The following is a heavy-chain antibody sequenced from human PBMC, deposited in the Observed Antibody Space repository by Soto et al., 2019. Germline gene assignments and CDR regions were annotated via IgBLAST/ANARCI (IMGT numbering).Heavy chain of an antibody. Sequence: PGGSLRLSCAASGFTFSTYDMIWVRQAPGKGLEWVSDIRGRGNSAFYADSVKGRFTISRDNSNNTLYLQMNNLRADDTAVYYCAREAPVAGTNYFHFWRQGTLVT. CDR2: IRGRGNSA. D-gene: IGHD6-19*01. V-gene: IGHV3-23*01. CDR1: GFTFSTYD. CDR3: AREAPVAGTNYFHF. J-gene: IGHJ4*02.